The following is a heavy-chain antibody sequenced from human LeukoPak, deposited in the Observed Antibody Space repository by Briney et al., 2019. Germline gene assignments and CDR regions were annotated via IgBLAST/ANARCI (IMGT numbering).Heavy chain of an antibody. D-gene: IGHD3-16*01. CDR3: AREACREMGLMWPRLGGQDCRYDH. J-gene: IGHJ4*02. V-gene: IGHV1-69*11. Sequence: SVKVSCTASGDTFSSYAINGVRQAPGQGPEWMGRITPFLGRATYPQKFQGRVTITADESTTTAYMEPSTLRSEDTAVYYCAREACREMGLMWPRLGGQDCRYDHWGQGTLVTVSS. CDR1: GDTFSSYA. CDR2: ITPFLGRA.